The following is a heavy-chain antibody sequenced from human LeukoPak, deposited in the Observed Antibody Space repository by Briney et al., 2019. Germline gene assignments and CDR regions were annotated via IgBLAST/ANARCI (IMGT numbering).Heavy chain of an antibody. V-gene: IGHV4-34*01. CDR1: GGSISSYY. CDR3: ARGRGTVTTH. Sequence: SETLSLTCTVSGGSISSYYWSWIRQPPGKGLEWIGEINHSGSANYNPSLKSRVTISLDTSKNQFSLKVSSVTAADTAVYYCARGRGTVTTHWGQGTLVTVSS. CDR2: INHSGSA. D-gene: IGHD4-17*01. J-gene: IGHJ4*02.